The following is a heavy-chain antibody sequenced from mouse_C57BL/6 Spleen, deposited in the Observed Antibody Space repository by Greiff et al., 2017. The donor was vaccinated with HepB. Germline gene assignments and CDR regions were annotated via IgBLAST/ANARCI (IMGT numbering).Heavy chain of an antibody. CDR3: ARRSWGSSGYFDY. D-gene: IGHD3-2*02. CDR2: INPNNGGT. CDR1: GYTFTDYY. J-gene: IGHJ2*01. Sequence: VHVKQSGPELVKPGASVKISCKASGYTFTDYYMNWVKQSHGKSLEWIGDINPNNGGTSYNQKFKGKATLTVDKSSSTAYMELRSLTSEDSAVYYCARRSWGSSGYFDYWGQGTTLTVSS. V-gene: IGHV1-26*01.